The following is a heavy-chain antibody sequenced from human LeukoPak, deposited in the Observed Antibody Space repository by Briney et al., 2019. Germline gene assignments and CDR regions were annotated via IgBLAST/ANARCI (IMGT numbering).Heavy chain of an antibody. CDR3: ARVRDYYDSRGYYFEYFDH. D-gene: IGHD3-22*01. CDR2: IFPSGGEI. CDR1: GFTFSTFA. Sequence: GGSLRLSCAASGFTFSTFAMIWVRQPPGKGLEWVSSIFPSGGEIHYADSVKGRFTISRDNSKSTLSLQMNSLRAEDTAVYYCARVRDYYDSRGYYFEYFDHWGQGTLVTVSS. J-gene: IGHJ1*01. V-gene: IGHV3-23*01.